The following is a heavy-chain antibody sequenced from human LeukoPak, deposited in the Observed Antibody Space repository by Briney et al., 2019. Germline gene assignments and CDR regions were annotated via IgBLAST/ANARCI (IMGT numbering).Heavy chain of an antibody. D-gene: IGHD5-18*01. CDR2: ISYDGSNK. Sequence: PGGSLRLSCAASGFTFSSYGMHWVRQAPGKGLEWVAVISYDGSNKYYADSVKGRFTISRDNSKNTLYLQMNSLRAEDTAVYYCAKDSDTAMAMWGQGTLVTVSS. CDR3: AKDSDTAMAM. CDR1: GFTFSSYG. V-gene: IGHV3-30*18. J-gene: IGHJ4*02.